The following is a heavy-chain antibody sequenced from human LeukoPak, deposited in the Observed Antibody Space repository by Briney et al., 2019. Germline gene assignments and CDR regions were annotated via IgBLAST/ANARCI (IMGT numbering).Heavy chain of an antibody. CDR1: GFTFSSYA. Sequence: GGSLRLFCAASGFTFSSYAMSWVRQAPGKGLEWVSAISGSGGSTYYADSVKGRFTISRDNSKNTLYQQMNSLRAEDTAVYYCAKSNYYGSGSYSYYFDYWGQGTLVTVSS. D-gene: IGHD3-10*01. V-gene: IGHV3-23*01. J-gene: IGHJ4*02. CDR2: ISGSGGST. CDR3: AKSNYYGSGSYSYYFDY.